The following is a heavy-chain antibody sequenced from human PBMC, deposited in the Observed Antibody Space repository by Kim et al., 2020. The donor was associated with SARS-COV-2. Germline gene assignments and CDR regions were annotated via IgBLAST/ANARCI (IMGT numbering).Heavy chain of an antibody. Sequence: SETLSLTCAVYGGSFSGYYWSWIRQPPGKGLEWIGEINHSGSTNYNPSLKSRVTISVDTSKNQFSLKLSSVTAADTAVYYCAREESRADAFDYWGQGTLVTVSS. V-gene: IGHV4-34*01. J-gene: IGHJ4*02. CDR1: GGSFSGYY. CDR3: AREESRADAFDY. CDR2: INHSGST. D-gene: IGHD6-19*01.